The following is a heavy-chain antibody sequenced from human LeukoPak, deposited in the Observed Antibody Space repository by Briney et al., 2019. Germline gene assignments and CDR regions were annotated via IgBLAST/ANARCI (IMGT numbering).Heavy chain of an antibody. Sequence: SQTLSLTCAVSGGSISSGGYSWSWIRQPPGKGLEWIGYIYHSGSTYYNPSLKSRVTISVDTSKNQFSLKLSSVTAADTAVYYCAGGWIGYCTTTDCPTHNWFDPWGQGTLVTVSS. V-gene: IGHV4-30-2*01. CDR2: IYHSGST. D-gene: IGHD2-8*01. CDR3: AGGWIGYCTTTDCPTHNWFDP. CDR1: GGSISSGGYS. J-gene: IGHJ5*02.